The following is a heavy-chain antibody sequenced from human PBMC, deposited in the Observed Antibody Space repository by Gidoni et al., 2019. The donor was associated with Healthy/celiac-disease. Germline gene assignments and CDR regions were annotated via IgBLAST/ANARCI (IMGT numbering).Heavy chain of an antibody. D-gene: IGHD4-17*01. Sequence: QVQLVQSGAAVKKPGASGKVSCKASGGTFSSYAISWVRPAPGQGLEWMGGIIPIFGTANYAQKFQGRVTITADESTSTASLELSSLRSEYPAVYYCARIYGALHWFDPWGQGTLVTVSS. J-gene: IGHJ5*02. CDR2: IIPIFGTA. CDR1: GGTFSSYA. CDR3: ARIYGALHWFDP. V-gene: IGHV1-69*01.